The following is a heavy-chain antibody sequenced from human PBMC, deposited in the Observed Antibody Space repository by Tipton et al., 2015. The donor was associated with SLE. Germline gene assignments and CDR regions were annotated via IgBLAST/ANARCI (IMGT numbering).Heavy chain of an antibody. CDR1: GFTFSSYN. CDR2: ISGSGGST. CDR3: ARPLPTIIAAFDY. Sequence: SLRLSCAASGFTFSSYNMNWVRQAPGKGLEWVSAISGSGGSTYCADSVKGRFTISRDNSKNTLYLQMNSLRAEDTAVYYCARPLPTIIAAFDYWGQGTLVTVSS. D-gene: IGHD6-13*01. V-gene: IGHV3-23*01. J-gene: IGHJ4*02.